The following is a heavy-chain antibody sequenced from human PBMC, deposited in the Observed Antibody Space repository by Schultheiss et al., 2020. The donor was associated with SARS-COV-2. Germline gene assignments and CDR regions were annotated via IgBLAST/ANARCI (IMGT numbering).Heavy chain of an antibody. D-gene: IGHD6-13*01. Sequence: GGSLRLSCAASGFTFSSYGMHWVRQAPGKGLEWVAVIWYDGSNKYYADSVKGRFTISRDNSKNSLYLQMNSLRAEDTAVYYCARGGSRNWFDPWGQGTLVTVSS. CDR1: GFTFSSYG. CDR2: IWYDGSNK. CDR3: ARGGSRNWFDP. V-gene: IGHV3-33*08. J-gene: IGHJ5*02.